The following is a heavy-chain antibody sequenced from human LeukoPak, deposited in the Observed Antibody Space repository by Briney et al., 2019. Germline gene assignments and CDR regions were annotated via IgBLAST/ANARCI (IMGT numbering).Heavy chain of an antibody. Sequence: GGSLRLSCAASGFIFGTYSMNWVRQAPGKGLEWVSSISSSSRYIDYADSLKGRFTISRDNAKNSLYLQMNSLRAEDTAVYYCARVPGRGDGGYYYYYMDVWGKGTTVTVSS. CDR1: GFIFGTYS. CDR3: ARVPGRGDGGYYYYYMDV. CDR2: ISSSSRYI. J-gene: IGHJ6*03. V-gene: IGHV3-21*01. D-gene: IGHD1-14*01.